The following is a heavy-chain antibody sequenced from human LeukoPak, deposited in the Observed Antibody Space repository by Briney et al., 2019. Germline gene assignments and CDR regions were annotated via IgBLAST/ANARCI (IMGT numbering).Heavy chain of an antibody. V-gene: IGHV4-39*01. J-gene: IGHJ1*01. D-gene: IGHD3-22*01. CDR1: GGSISSSNW. CDR3: ARQSKGIIVITDFQH. CDR2: IYYSGNT. Sequence: SETLSLTCAVSGGSISSSNWWSWVRQPPGKGLEWIGIIYYSGNTYYSPSLKSRVTISVDTSNNQFSLKLSSVTAADTAVYYCARQSKGIIVITDFQHWGQGSLVTVSS.